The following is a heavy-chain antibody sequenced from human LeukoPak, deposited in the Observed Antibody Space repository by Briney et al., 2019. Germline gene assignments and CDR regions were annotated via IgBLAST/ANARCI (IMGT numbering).Heavy chain of an antibody. CDR2: IYPGDSDT. J-gene: IGHJ4*02. CDR1: GYSFTNYW. V-gene: IGHV5-51*01. D-gene: IGHD3-9*01. CDR3: ARRNDIFFDY. Sequence: GESLKISCKGSGYSFTNYWIGWVRQMPGKGLEWMGIIYPGDSDTRYSPSFQGQVTIAADKSISTAYLQWSSLTASDTAIYYCARRNDIFFDYWGQGTLVTVSS.